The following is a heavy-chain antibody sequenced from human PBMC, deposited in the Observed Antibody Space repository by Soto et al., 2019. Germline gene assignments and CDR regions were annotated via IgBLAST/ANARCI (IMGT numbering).Heavy chain of an antibody. CDR1: GYTFTSYD. CDR2: INPNSGDT. J-gene: IGHJ6*03. V-gene: IGHV1-8*01. CDR3: ARGLEFKIFGVPRGNYYYQMDV. Sequence: ASVKVSCKASGYTFTSYDINWVRQATGQGLEWMGSINPNSGDTGYAQKFQGRVTMTRNTSMTTAYMELNSLRSEDTAVYYCARGLEFKIFGVPRGNYYYQMDVWGKGTTVTVSS. D-gene: IGHD3-3*01.